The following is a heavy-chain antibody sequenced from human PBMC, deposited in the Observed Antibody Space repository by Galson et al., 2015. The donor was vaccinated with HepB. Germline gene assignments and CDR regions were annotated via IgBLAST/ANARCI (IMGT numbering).Heavy chain of an antibody. D-gene: IGHD5-24*01. CDR2: IIPIFGTA. CDR1: GGTFSSYA. CDR3: ARGYGYNYDYYYYYGMDV. Sequence: SVKVSCKASGGTFSSYAISWVRQAPGQGLEWMGGIIPIFGTANYAQKFQGRVTITADESTSTAYMELSSLRSEDTAVYYCARGYGYNYDYYYYYGMDVWGQGTTVTVPS. J-gene: IGHJ6*02. V-gene: IGHV1-69*13.